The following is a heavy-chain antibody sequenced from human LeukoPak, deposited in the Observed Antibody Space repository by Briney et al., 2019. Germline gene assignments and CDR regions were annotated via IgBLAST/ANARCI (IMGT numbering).Heavy chain of an antibody. Sequence: GGSLRLSCAASGFTFISYSMNWVRQAPGKGLEWVSSISSDSSYKYSADSLKGRFTISRDNARSSLYLQMNNLRAEDTAAYYCARESGTYIDLWGRGTVVTVSS. CDR2: ISSDSSYK. J-gene: IGHJ2*01. V-gene: IGHV3-21*01. CDR3: ARESGTYIDL. CDR1: GFTFISYS.